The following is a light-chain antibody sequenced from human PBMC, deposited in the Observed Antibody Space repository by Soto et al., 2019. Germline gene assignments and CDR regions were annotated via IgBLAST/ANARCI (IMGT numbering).Light chain of an antibody. CDR2: GAS. CDR3: QQYDNWPWT. J-gene: IGKJ1*01. CDR1: QSISDT. V-gene: IGKV3-15*01. Sequence: EIVMTQSPATLSVSPGGRATLSCRASQSISDTLAWYQQKPGQAPRLLIYGASRRATGFTARFSGSGSGTDFTLTISSLQSEDFAVYYCQQYDNWPWTFGQGTKVEI.